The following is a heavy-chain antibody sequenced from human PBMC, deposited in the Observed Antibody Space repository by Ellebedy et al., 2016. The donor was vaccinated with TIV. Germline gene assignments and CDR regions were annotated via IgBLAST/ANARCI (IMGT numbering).Heavy chain of an antibody. CDR3: ARNEPVASGSFLGY. Sequence: PGGSLRLSCAASGFTFSTYSMTWVRQAPGKGLEWVSAITGSGVYTFYADSVKGRFTMSRDNSKNTLFLQMNSLRADDTAVYFCARNEPVASGSFLGYWGQGTLVTVSS. D-gene: IGHD3-3*01. V-gene: IGHV3-23*01. CDR1: GFTFSTYS. CDR2: ITGSGVYT. J-gene: IGHJ4*02.